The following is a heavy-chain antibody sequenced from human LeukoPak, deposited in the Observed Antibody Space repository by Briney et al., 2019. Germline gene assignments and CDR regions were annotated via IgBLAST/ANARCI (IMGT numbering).Heavy chain of an antibody. Sequence: PGGSLRLSCAASGFTFSTYWVNWVRQAPGKGLEWVSYISSSSSTIYYADSVKGRFTISRDNAKNSLYLQMNSLRAEDTAVYYCARGPGTIFGVVIAKYNWFDPWGQGTLVTVSS. CDR3: ARGPGTIFGVVIAKYNWFDP. V-gene: IGHV3-48*01. J-gene: IGHJ5*02. CDR2: ISSSSSTI. CDR1: GFTFSTYW. D-gene: IGHD3-3*01.